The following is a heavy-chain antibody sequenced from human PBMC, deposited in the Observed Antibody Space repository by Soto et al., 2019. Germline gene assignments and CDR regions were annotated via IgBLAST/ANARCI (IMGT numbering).Heavy chain of an antibody. D-gene: IGHD3-22*01. CDR2: ISYNGNT. J-gene: IGHJ5*02. CDR1: GYTFTSYG. V-gene: IGHV1-18*01. Sequence: ASVKVSCKASGYTFTSYGISWVRQAPGQGLEWMGWISYNGNTNYAQNLQGRVTMTTDTSTNTAYMELRGLSSDDTAVYYCARVEDYFDSSGYNHWGQGTLVTAPQ. CDR3: ARVEDYFDSSGYNH.